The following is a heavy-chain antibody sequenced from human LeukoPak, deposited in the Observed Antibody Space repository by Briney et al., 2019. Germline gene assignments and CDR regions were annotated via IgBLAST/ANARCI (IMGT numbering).Heavy chain of an antibody. CDR1: GFTFSDYY. J-gene: IGHJ3*02. V-gene: IGHV3-11*01. CDR2: ISSSGSTI. CDR3: ASQWDYAFDI. Sequence: GGSLRLSCSASGFTFSDYYMSWIRQAPGKGLEWVSYISSSGSTIYYADSVKGRFTNSRDNAKNSLYLQMNSLRAEDTAVYYCASQWDYAFDIWGQGTMVTVSS. D-gene: IGHD1-26*01.